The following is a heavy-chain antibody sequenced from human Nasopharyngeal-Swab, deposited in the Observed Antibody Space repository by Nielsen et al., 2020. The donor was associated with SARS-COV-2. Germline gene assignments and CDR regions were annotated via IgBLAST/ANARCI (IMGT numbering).Heavy chain of an antibody. Sequence: GESLKISCAASGFTVSSNYMSWVRQAPGKGLEWVSVIYSGGSTYYADSVKGQFTISSHNSKNTLYLQMNSLRAEDTAVYYCARDRRRFLEWLDGMDVWGQGTTVTVSS. V-gene: IGHV3-53*04. J-gene: IGHJ6*02. CDR3: ARDRRRFLEWLDGMDV. CDR2: IYSGGST. D-gene: IGHD3-3*01. CDR1: GFTVSSNY.